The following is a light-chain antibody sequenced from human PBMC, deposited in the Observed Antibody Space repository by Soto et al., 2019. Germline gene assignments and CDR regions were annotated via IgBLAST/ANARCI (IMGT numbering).Light chain of an antibody. CDR3: QQFRT. Sequence: EFVLTQSPGTLSLSPGERATLSCRASQTVSSGNLAWYQQKPGQAPRLLIYGASSRATGIPDRFSGSGSGTDFTLTISRLEPEDFAVYYCQQFRTFGQGTKVDIK. CDR1: QTVSSGN. V-gene: IGKV3-20*01. CDR2: GAS. J-gene: IGKJ1*01.